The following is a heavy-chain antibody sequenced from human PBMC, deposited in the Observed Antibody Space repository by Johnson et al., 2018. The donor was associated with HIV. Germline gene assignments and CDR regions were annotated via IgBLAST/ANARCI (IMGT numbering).Heavy chain of an antibody. D-gene: IGHD1-26*01. J-gene: IGHJ3*02. V-gene: IGHV3-74*01. CDR2: IHSDGSST. Sequence: MLLVESGGGLVQPGGSRRPSCAASGFTFSHYWMHWVRQAPGQGLMWVARIHSDGSSTSYTDSVKGRFTISRENAKNTLSLQMNSLRAQDTAVYYFAREKWELLSAFDSWGQGTMVTVSS. CDR1: GFTFSHYW. CDR3: AREKWELLSAFDS.